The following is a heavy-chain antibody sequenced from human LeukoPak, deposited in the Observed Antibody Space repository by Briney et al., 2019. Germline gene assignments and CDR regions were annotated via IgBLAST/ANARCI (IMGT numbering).Heavy chain of an antibody. CDR3: AKDQRDIVVVPAAMKDESYYMDV. D-gene: IGHD2-2*01. CDR2: IRYDGSNK. V-gene: IGHV3-30*02. Sequence: GGSLRLSCAASGFTFSSYGMHWVRQAPGKGLEWVAFIRYDGSNKYYADSVKGRFTISRDNSKNTLYLQMNSLRAEDTAVYYCAKDQRDIVVVPAAMKDESYYMDVWGKGTTVTISS. CDR1: GFTFSSYG. J-gene: IGHJ6*03.